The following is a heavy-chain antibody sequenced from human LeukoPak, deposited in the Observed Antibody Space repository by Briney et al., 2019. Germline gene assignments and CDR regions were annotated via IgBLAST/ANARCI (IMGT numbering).Heavy chain of an antibody. CDR3: ARTERMVDFDY. Sequence: SETLSLTCTVSGGSISNYYWSWIRQPPGKRLEWIGYIYSSGSTNYNPSLKSRVTISVDTSKNQFSLRLSSVTAADAAVYYCARTERMVDFDYWGQGTLVTVPS. CDR2: IYSSGST. J-gene: IGHJ4*02. CDR1: GGSISNYY. V-gene: IGHV4-59*01. D-gene: IGHD2-15*01.